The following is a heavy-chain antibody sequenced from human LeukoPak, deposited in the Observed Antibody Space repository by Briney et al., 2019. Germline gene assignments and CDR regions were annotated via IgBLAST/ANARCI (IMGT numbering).Heavy chain of an antibody. CDR1: GFRFEDYA. Sequence: GGSLRLSCEASGFRFEDYAMHWVRQSPGKGLEWVSGISWNGSDIGYADSVKGRFTISRDNAKNSLYLQMNSLRPEDTALYYCSKGDWGDVWGKGTTVTISS. D-gene: IGHD7-27*01. J-gene: IGHJ6*04. CDR3: SKGDWGDV. CDR2: ISWNGSDI. V-gene: IGHV3-9*01.